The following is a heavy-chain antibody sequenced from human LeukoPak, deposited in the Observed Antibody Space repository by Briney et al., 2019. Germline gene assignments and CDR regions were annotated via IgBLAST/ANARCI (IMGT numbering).Heavy chain of an antibody. CDR2: IIPIFGTA. Sequence: ASVKVSCKASGYTFSSYAISRVRQAPGQGLEWMGGIIPIFGTANYAQKFQGRVTITADKSTSTAYMELSSLRSEDTAVYYCARSTYYYDSSGYPRLYYFDYWGQGTLVTVSS. J-gene: IGHJ4*02. CDR1: GYTFSSYA. D-gene: IGHD3-22*01. V-gene: IGHV1-69*06. CDR3: ARSTYYYDSSGYPRLYYFDY.